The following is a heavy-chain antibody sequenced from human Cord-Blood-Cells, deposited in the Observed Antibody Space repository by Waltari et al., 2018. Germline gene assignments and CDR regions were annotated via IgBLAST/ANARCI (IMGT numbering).Heavy chain of an antibody. Sequence: EVQLVESGGGLVQPGGSLRLSCAASGFTFSRYWMSWVRQAPGKGLEWVANIKQDGSEKYYGDSVKGRFTISRDNAKNSLYLQMNSLRAEDTAVYYCARFGRLGLDAFDIWGQGTMVTVSS. CDR3: ARFGRLGLDAFDI. CDR1: GFTFSRYW. CDR2: IKQDGSEK. J-gene: IGHJ3*02. V-gene: IGHV3-7*01. D-gene: IGHD3-10*01.